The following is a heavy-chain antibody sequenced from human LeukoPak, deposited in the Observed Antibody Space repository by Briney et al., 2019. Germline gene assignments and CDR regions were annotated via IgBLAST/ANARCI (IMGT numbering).Heavy chain of an antibody. J-gene: IGHJ6*02. CDR3: ARGITIFSGRIHYYYYGMDV. CDR1: GGSISSSSYY. D-gene: IGHD3-9*01. Sequence: SETLSLTCTVSGGSISSSSYYWGWIRQPPGKGLEWIGSIYYSGSTYHNPSLKSRVTISVDTSKNQFSLKLSSVTAADTAVYYCARGITIFSGRIHYYYYGMDVWGQGTTVTVSS. V-gene: IGHV4-39*01. CDR2: IYYSGST.